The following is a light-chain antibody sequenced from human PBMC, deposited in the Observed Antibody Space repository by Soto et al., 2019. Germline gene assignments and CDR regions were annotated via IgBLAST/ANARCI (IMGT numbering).Light chain of an antibody. CDR2: DAS. Sequence: DIQLTHSPSTLSASVGDRVSITCRASQSISSWLAWYQQKPGKAPKLLIYDASSLETGVPSRFSGSGSGTEFTLTISGLQPDDFATYYCQQVNSYPRTFGQGTKVESK. CDR3: QQVNSYPRT. J-gene: IGKJ1*01. V-gene: IGKV1-5*01. CDR1: QSISSW.